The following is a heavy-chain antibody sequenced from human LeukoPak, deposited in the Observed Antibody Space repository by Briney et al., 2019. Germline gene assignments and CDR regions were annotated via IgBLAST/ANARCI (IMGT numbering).Heavy chain of an antibody. CDR3: ARSVEGYDILTGYYLSDSWFDP. CDR2: INPNSGDT. Sequence: ASVKVSCKASGYTFTGYYMHWVRQAPGQGLEWMGWINPNSGDTNYAQKFQGRVTMTRDTSISTAYMELSRLRSDDTAMYYCARSVEGYDILTGYYLSDSWFDPWGQGALVTVSS. V-gene: IGHV1-2*02. CDR1: GYTFTGYY. D-gene: IGHD3-9*01. J-gene: IGHJ5*02.